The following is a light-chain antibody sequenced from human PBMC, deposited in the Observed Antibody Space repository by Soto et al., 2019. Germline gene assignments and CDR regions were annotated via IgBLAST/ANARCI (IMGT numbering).Light chain of an antibody. J-gene: IGLJ1*01. CDR1: SSDVGIYNY. Sequence: QSALTQPASVSGSPGQSIAISCTGSSSDVGIYNYVSWYQQHPGKVPKLIIYEVTNRPSGVSNRFSGSKSGNTASLTISGLQAEDEADYYCRSSTTSSTRVFGTGTKVTVL. CDR3: RSSTTSSTRV. V-gene: IGLV2-14*01. CDR2: EVT.